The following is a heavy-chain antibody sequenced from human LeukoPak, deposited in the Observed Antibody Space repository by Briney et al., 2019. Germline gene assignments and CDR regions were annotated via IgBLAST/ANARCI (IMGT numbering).Heavy chain of an antibody. J-gene: IGHJ4*02. CDR3: ARVGQWIDY. Sequence: GGSLRLSCAASGFTFSSYWMHWVRQAPGKGLQWVSYISGSGTTMSYADSVKGRFTMSRDNAKNSLYLQLNSLRAEDTAVYYCARVGQWIDYWGQGTLVTVSS. CDR1: GFTFSSYW. CDR2: ISGSGTTM. D-gene: IGHD6-19*01. V-gene: IGHV3-48*04.